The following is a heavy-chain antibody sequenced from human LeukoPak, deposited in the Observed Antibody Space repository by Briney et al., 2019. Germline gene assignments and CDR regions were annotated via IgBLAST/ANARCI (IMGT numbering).Heavy chain of an antibody. Sequence: GGSLRLSCTASGFTFCDYAMSWFRQAPGKGVEWVGFIRSKAYGGTTEYAASVKGRFTISRDDSKSIAYLQMNSLKTEDTAVYYCTREQWPDYWGQGTLVTVSS. J-gene: IGHJ4*02. CDR3: TREQWPDY. V-gene: IGHV3-49*03. CDR1: GFTFCDYA. D-gene: IGHD6-19*01. CDR2: IRSKAYGGTT.